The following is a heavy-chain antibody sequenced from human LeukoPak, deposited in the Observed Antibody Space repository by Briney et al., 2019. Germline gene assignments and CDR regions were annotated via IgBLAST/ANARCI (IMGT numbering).Heavy chain of an antibody. CDR2: IYRRGTT. J-gene: IGHJ5*02. V-gene: IGHV4-34*01. Sequence: PSETLSLTCGVSGGSFSGFFWTWIRQSPGRGLEWIGEIYRRGTTCYNPSLESRLAISLDTSRNQFFLNLTSVTAADTAVYFCARGGTTYFSGSGTHPWGQGTLVTVSS. CDR3: ARGGTTYFSGSGTHP. D-gene: IGHD3-10*01. CDR1: GGSFSGFF.